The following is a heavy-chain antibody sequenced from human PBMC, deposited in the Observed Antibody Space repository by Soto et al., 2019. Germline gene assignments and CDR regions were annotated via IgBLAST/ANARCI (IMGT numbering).Heavy chain of an antibody. V-gene: IGHV3-21*01. J-gene: IGHJ5*01. CDR1: VFIFSSDS. Sequence: VGSLRLSCASSVFIFSSDSMGCVRHSPGKGLEWVASISSSGSFMNYADSVKGRFTISRDNAKNSLYLQMRSLKDEDTAVYYCARDPPSGTKLDWFDSWGQGTLVIVSS. CDR2: ISSSGSFM. D-gene: IGHD1-7*01. CDR3: ARDPPSGTKLDWFDS.